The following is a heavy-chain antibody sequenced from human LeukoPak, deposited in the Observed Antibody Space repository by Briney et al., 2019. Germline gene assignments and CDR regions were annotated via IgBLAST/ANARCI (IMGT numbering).Heavy chain of an antibody. CDR1: GFIVSSNH. V-gene: IGHV3-53*01. D-gene: IGHD6-13*01. CDR2: IYSGADT. Sequence: GGSLRLSCAASGFIVSSNHMSWVRQAPGKGLEWVSIIYSGADTYYADSVKGRFTVSRDNSKNTVYLQMNSLRAEDTAVYYCARGAAGGSGGIDYWGQGTLVTVSS. J-gene: IGHJ4*02. CDR3: ARGAAGGSGGIDY.